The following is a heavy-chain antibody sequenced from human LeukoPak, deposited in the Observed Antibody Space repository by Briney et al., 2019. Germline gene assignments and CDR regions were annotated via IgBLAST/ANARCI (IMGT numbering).Heavy chain of an antibody. J-gene: IGHJ4*02. CDR2: MSVGSGLI. Sequence: PGGSLRLSCAASGFTFSSYAMSWVRQAPGKGLEWVSSMSVGSGLIYYAESVKGRFTVSRDNAKKSLYLQMNSLRAEDTAVYYCAREFEGTASGAGYWGQGTLVTVSS. D-gene: IGHD1-26*01. V-gene: IGHV3-21*01. CDR3: AREFEGTASGAGY. CDR1: GFTFSSYA.